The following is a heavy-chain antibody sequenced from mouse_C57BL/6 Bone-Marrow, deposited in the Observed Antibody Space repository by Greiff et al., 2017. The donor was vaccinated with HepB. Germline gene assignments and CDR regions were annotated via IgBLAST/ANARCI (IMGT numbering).Heavy chain of an antibody. D-gene: IGHD2-1*01. CDR2: IYPGDGDT. CDR3: AVYGNYDY. Sequence: QVQLQQSGPELVKPGASVKISCTASGYAFSSSWMNWVKQRPGKGLEWIGRIYPGDGDTNYNGKFKGKATLTADKSSSTAYMQLSSLTSEDSAVYFCAVYGNYDYWGQGTTLTVSS. CDR1: GYAFSSSW. J-gene: IGHJ2*01. V-gene: IGHV1-82*01.